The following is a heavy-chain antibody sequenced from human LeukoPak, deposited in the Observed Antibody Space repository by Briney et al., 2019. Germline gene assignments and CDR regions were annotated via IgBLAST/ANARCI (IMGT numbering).Heavy chain of an antibody. CDR1: GGSISSYY. CDR3: AGRGIAVADYPY. D-gene: IGHD6-19*01. Sequence: SETLSLTCTVSGGSISSYYWSWIRQPPGKGLEWIGYIYYSGNTNYNPSLKSRVTISVDTSKNQFSLKLTSVTAADTAVYYCAGRGIAVADYPYWGQGTLVTVSS. V-gene: IGHV4-59*08. J-gene: IGHJ4*02. CDR2: IYYSGNT.